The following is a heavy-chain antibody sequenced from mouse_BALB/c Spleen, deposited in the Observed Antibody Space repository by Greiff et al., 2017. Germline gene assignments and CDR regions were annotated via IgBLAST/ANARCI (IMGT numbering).Heavy chain of an antibody. D-gene: IGHD1-1*01. CDR1: GFTFSSYA. V-gene: IGHV5-6-5*01. CDR3: ARVFITFDY. CDR2: IRSGGST. J-gene: IGHJ2*01. Sequence: EVNLVESGGGLVKPGGSLKLSCAASGFTFSSYAMSWVRQTPEKRLEWVASIRSGGSTYYPDSVKGRFTISRDNARNILYLQMSSLRSEDTAMYYCARVFITFDYWGQGTTLTVSS.